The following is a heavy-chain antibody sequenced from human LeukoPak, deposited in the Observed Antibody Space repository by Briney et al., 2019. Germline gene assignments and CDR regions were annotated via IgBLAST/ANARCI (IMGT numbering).Heavy chain of an antibody. Sequence: EASVTVSFTASAYTFTDYYIHWVRQAPGQGLEWMGWINTNSGGTNYVQKFQGRVTMTRDTSINTAYMELGRLTSDDTAVYYCARAPSVPPRGGMDVWGQGTTVTVSS. V-gene: IGHV1-2*02. CDR2: INTNSGGT. D-gene: IGHD2-2*01. CDR3: ARAPSVPPRGGMDV. J-gene: IGHJ6*02. CDR1: AYTFTDYY.